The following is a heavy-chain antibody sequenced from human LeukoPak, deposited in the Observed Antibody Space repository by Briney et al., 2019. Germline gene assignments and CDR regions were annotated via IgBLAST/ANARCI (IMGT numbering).Heavy chain of an antibody. J-gene: IGHJ6*02. Sequence: GGSLRLSCAASGFTVSSNYMSWVRQAPGKGLKWVSVIYSGGSTYYADSVKGRFTISRDNSKNTLYLQMNSLRAEDTAVYYCARVPGPTHYYYYGMDVWGQGTTVTVSS. CDR3: ARVPGPTHYYYYGMDV. V-gene: IGHV3-53*01. CDR2: IYSGGST. CDR1: GFTVSSNY.